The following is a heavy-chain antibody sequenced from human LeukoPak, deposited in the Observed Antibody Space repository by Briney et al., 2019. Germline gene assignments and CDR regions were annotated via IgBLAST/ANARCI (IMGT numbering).Heavy chain of an antibody. CDR3: AKDQRMVERLGWFDP. J-gene: IGHJ5*02. CDR2: ISGSGGST. D-gene: IGHD1-1*01. CDR1: GFTFSSYA. Sequence: GASLRLSCAVSGFTFSSYAMSWVRQAPGKGLEWVSAISGSGGSTYYADPVKGRFTISRDNSKNTLYLQMNSLRAEDTAVYYCAKDQRMVERLGWFDPWGQGTLVTVSS. V-gene: IGHV3-23*01.